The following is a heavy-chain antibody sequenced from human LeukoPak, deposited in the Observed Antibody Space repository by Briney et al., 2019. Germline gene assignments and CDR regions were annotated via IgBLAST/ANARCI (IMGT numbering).Heavy chain of an antibody. Sequence: GVSLRLSCAASGFTFSNYALSWVRQAPGKGLEWISGIIGAGTTYYADSVKGRFTVSRDQASNTVFLRMNSLRAEDLAVYYCAKDRRQRDGYWDIDYWGQGALVTVSS. CDR2: IIGAGTT. J-gene: IGHJ4*02. V-gene: IGHV3-23*01. CDR3: AKDRRQRDGYWDIDY. D-gene: IGHD5-24*01. CDR1: GFTFSNYA.